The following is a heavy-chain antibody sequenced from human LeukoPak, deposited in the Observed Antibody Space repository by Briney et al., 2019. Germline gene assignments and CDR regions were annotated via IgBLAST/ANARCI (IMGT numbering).Heavy chain of an antibody. CDR3: ARGHYGSGSSDFDY. D-gene: IGHD3-10*01. J-gene: IGHJ4*02. CDR1: GGSISSYY. Sequence: SETLSLTCTVSGGSISSYYWSWIRQPPGKGLEWIGYIYYSESTNYNPSLKSRVTISVDTSKNQFSLKLSSVTAADTAVYYCARGHYGSGSSDFDYWGQGTLVTVSS. CDR2: IYYSEST. V-gene: IGHV4-59*01.